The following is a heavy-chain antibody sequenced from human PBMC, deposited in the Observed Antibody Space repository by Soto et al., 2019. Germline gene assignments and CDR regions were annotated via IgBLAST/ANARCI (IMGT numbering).Heavy chain of an antibody. Sequence: SVKVSCKASGGTFSSYAISWVRQAPGQGLEWMGGIIPIFGTANYAQKFQGRVTITADESTSTAYMELSSLRSEDTAVYYCASLGYCTNGVCSPWFDPWGQGTLVTSPQ. CDR2: IIPIFGTA. D-gene: IGHD2-8*01. CDR3: ASLGYCTNGVCSPWFDP. J-gene: IGHJ5*02. V-gene: IGHV1-69*13. CDR1: GGTFSSYA.